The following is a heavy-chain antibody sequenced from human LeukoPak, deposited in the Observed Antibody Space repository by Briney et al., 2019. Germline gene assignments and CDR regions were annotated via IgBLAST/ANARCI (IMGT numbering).Heavy chain of an antibody. V-gene: IGHV3-53*01. CDR2: IYSGGST. D-gene: IGHD3-22*01. CDR1: GFTVSSNY. Sequence: GGSLRLSCAASGFTVSSNYMSWVRQAPGKGLEWVSVIYSGGSTYYADSVKGRFTVSRDNSKNTLYLQMNSLRAEDTAVYYCARNYYDSSGYDYAFDYWGQGTLGTVSS. J-gene: IGHJ4*02. CDR3: ARNYYDSSGYDYAFDY.